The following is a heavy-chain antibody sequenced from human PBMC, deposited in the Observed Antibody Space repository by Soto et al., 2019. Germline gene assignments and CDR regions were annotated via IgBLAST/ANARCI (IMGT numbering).Heavy chain of an antibody. CDR1: GYTFTSYA. V-gene: IGHV1-3*01. Sequence: QVQLVQSGAEVKKPGASVKVSCKASGYTFTSYAMHRVRQAPGQRLEWMGWINAGNGNTKYSQKFQGRVTITRDTSASTAYMELSSLRSEDTAVYYCARILRSRYYAILTDGMDVWGQGTTVTVSS. J-gene: IGHJ6*02. D-gene: IGHD3-9*01. CDR2: INAGNGNT. CDR3: ARILRSRYYAILTDGMDV.